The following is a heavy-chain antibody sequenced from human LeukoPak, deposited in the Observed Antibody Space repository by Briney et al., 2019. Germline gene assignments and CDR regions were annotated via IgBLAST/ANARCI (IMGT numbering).Heavy chain of an antibody. CDR1: GGTFSSYA. Sequence: ASVKVSCKASGGTFSSYAISWVRQAPGQGLEWMGGIIPIFGTANYAQKFQGRVTITTDESTSTAYMELSSLRSEDTAVYYCARWAAAGLYYFDYWGQGTLVTVSS. J-gene: IGHJ4*02. V-gene: IGHV1-69*05. CDR2: IIPIFGTA. CDR3: ARWAAAGLYYFDY. D-gene: IGHD6-13*01.